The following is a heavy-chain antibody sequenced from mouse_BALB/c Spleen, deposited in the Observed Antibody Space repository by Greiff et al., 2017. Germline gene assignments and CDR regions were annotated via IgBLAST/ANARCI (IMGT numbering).Heavy chain of an antibody. CDR1: GYTFTDYA. CDR2: ISTYYGDA. V-gene: IGHV1S137*01. J-gene: IGHJ3*01. D-gene: IGHD2-3*01. CDR3: ARGGYDGYVFAY. Sequence: VQLQESGAELVRPGVSVKISCKGSGYTFTDYAMHWVKQSHAKSLEWIGVISTYYGDASYNQKFKGKATMTVDKSSSTAYMELARLTSEDSAIYYCARGGYDGYVFAYWGQGTLVTVSA.